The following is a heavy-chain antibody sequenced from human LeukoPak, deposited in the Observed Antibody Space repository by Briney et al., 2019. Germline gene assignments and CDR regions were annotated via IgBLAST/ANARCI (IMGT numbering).Heavy chain of an antibody. V-gene: IGHV3-7*01. D-gene: IGHD3-16*01. CDR2: IKQEGSEK. CDR1: GFTFSIYW. CDR3: ANARLDSDYYYYMDV. J-gene: IGHJ6*03. Sequence: GGSLRLSCAASGFTFSIYWMNWVRQAPGKGLEWVANIKQEGSEKYYVDSVKGRFTISRDNAKNSLYLQMNSLRAEATAVYYCANARLDSDYYYYMDVWGKGTTVTVSS.